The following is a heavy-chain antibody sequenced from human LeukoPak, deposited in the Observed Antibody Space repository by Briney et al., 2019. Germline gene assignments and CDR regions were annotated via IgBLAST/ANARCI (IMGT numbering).Heavy chain of an antibody. J-gene: IGHJ5*02. Sequence: SVKVSCKASGGTFSSYAISWVRQAPGQGLEWMGRIIPIFGIANYAQKFQGRVTITADKSTSTAYMELNSLRAEDTAVYYCAKDALRGYDSSGGWFDPWGQGTLVTVSS. V-gene: IGHV1-69*04. CDR1: GGTFSSYA. CDR3: AKDALRGYDSSGGWFDP. D-gene: IGHD3-22*01. CDR2: IIPIFGIA.